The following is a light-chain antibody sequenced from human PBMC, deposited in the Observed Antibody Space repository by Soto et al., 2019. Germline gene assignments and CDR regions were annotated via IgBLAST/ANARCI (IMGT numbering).Light chain of an antibody. CDR3: YSAADNNQV. J-gene: IGLJ1*01. Sequence: SYELTQPSSVSVSPGQTARITCSGDVLAKKYARWFQQKPGQAPVLVIYKDSERPSGIPERFSGSSSGTTVTLTISGAQVEDEADYYCYSAADNNQVFGTGT. V-gene: IGLV3-27*01. CDR2: KDS. CDR1: VLAKKY.